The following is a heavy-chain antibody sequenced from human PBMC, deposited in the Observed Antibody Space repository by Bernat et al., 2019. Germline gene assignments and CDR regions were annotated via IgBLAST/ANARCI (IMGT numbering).Heavy chain of an antibody. CDR2: ISGDGGST. D-gene: IGHD3-3*01. J-gene: IGHJ5*02. CDR3: AKDIRDFWSGYGGDNWFDP. Sequence: EVQLVESGGGVVQPGGSLRLSCAASGFTFDDYAMHWVRQAPGKGLEWVSLISGDGGSTYYADSVKSRFTISRDNSKNSLYLQMNSLRTEDTALYYCAKDIRDFWSGYGGDNWFDPWGQGTLVTVSS. CDR1: GFTFDDYA. V-gene: IGHV3-43*02.